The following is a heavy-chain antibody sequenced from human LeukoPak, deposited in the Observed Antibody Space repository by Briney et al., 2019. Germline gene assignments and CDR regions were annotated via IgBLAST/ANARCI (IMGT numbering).Heavy chain of an antibody. Sequence: GGSLRLSCAASGFTFRDYYMRWFRQAPGTGLEWLSYINFNNGTMYYADSVRGRFAISRDNTKNSLYLQMNSLRGEDTAVYYCVRAYSRGYSDDFDFWGQGTLVTVSS. CDR2: INFNNGTM. CDR1: GFTFRDYY. D-gene: IGHD3-22*01. CDR3: VRAYSRGYSDDFDF. J-gene: IGHJ4*02. V-gene: IGHV3-11*01.